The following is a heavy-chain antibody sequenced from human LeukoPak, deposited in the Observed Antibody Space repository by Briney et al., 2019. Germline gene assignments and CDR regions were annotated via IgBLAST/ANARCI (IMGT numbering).Heavy chain of an antibody. J-gene: IGHJ4*02. Sequence: GAPVTVSCKASGDTFSSYAISWVRQAPGQGLEWMGGIIPIFGTANYAQKFQGRVTITADESTSTAYMELSSLRSEDTAVYYCARAVAGPPSMFHWGQGTLVTVSS. D-gene: IGHD6-19*01. CDR1: GDTFSSYA. CDR2: IIPIFGTA. V-gene: IGHV1-69*13. CDR3: ARAVAGPPSMFH.